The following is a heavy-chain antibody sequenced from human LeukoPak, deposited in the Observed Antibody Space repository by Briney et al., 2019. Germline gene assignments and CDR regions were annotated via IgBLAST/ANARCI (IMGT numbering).Heavy chain of an antibody. CDR2: IYYSGST. D-gene: IGHD5-24*01. CDR1: GGSISSGGYY. J-gene: IGHJ4*02. CDR3: ATYFRGEMATTDHFDY. Sequence: SETLSLTCTVSGGSISSGGYYWSWIRQHPGKGLEWLGYIYYSGSTYYNPSLKSRVTISVDTSKNQFSLKLSSVTAADTAVYYCATYFRGEMATTDHFDYWGQGTLVTVSS. V-gene: IGHV4-31*03.